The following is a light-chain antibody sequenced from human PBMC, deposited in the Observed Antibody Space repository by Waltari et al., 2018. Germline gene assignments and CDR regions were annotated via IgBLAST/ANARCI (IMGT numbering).Light chain of an antibody. V-gene: IGLV4-69*01. Sequence: QLVLTQSPSASASLGASVKLPGTLSSGHRNYAIAWHQQQPEKGPRYLMKLNSDGSHSKGDGIPDRFSGSSSGAERYLTISSLQSEDEADYYCQTWGTGIRVFGGGTKLTVL. J-gene: IGLJ3*02. CDR2: LNSDGSH. CDR1: SGHRNYA. CDR3: QTWGTGIRV.